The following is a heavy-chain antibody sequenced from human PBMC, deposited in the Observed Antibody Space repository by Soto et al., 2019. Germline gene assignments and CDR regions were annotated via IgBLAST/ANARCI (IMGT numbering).Heavy chain of an antibody. J-gene: IGHJ4*02. V-gene: IGHV1-58*02. CDR2: IVVGSGNT. D-gene: IGHD3-10*01. Sequence: GASVKVSCKASGFTFTSSAMQWVRQARGQRLEWIGWIVVGSGNTNYAQKFQERVTITRDMSTSTAYMELSSLRSEDTAVYYCAAKGLGNYYPFDDWGQGILVTVPS. CDR1: GFTFTSSA. CDR3: AAKGLGNYYPFDD.